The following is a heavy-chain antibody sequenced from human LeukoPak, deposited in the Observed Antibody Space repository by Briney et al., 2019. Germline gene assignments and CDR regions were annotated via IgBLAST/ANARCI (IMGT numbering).Heavy chain of an antibody. Sequence: GAPVKVSCKASGGTFSSYAISWVRQAPGQGLEWMGRIIPILGIANYAQKFQGRVTITADKSTSTAYMELSSLRSEDTAVYYCARAGNSGSYPPSDWGQGTLVTVSS. D-gene: IGHD1-26*01. V-gene: IGHV1-69*04. J-gene: IGHJ4*02. CDR2: IIPILGIA. CDR3: ARAGNSGSYPPSD. CDR1: GGTFSSYA.